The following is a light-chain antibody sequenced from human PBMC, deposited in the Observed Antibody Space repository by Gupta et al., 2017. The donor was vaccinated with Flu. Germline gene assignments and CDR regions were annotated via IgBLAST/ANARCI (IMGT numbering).Light chain of an antibody. CDR3: HQYSSPPLT. CDR1: QSVSSSY. CDR2: GAS. Sequence: ERATLSCRASQSVSSSYLAWYQQKPGQAPRLLIYGASSRATGIPDRFSGSGSGTDFTLTISRLEPEDFAVYYCHQYSSPPLTFGQGTRLEIK. J-gene: IGKJ5*01. V-gene: IGKV3-20*01.